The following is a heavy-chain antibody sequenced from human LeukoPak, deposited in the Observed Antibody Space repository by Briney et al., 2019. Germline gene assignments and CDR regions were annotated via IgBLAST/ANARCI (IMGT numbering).Heavy chain of an antibody. CDR2: ISYDGSNK. D-gene: IGHD6-19*01. CDR3: AEGPTSVAGDY. Sequence: PGRSLRLSCAASGFTFSSYGMHWVRQAPGKGLEWVAVISYDGSNKYYADSVKGRFTISRDNSKNTLYLQMNSLRAEDTAVYYCAEGPTSVAGDYWGQGTLVTVSS. CDR1: GFTFSSYG. V-gene: IGHV3-30*18. J-gene: IGHJ4*02.